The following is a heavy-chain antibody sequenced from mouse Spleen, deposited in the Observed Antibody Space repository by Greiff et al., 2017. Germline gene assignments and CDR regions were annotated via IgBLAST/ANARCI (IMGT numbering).Heavy chain of an antibody. V-gene: IGHV1-15*01. CDR3: TRSFPLLY. CDR2: IDPETGGT. D-gene: IGHD1-1*01. Sequence: QVQLKQSGAELVRPGASVTLSCKASGYTFTDYEMHWVKQTPVHGLEWIGAIDPETGGTAYNQKFKGKAILTADKSSSTAYMELRSLTSEDSAVYYCTRSFPLLYWGQGTLVTVSA. J-gene: IGHJ3*01. CDR1: GYTFTDYE.